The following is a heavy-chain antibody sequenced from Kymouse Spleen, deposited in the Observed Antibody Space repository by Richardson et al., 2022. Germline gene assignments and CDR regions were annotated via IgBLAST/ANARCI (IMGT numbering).Heavy chain of an antibody. CDR3: ARDGTAMAPFDY. Sequence: QVQLQQWGAGLLKPSETLSLTCAVYGGSFSGYYWSWIRQPPGKGLEWIGEINHSGSTNYNPSLKSRVTISVDTSKNQFSLKLSSVTAADTAVYYCARDGTAMAPFDYWGQGTLVTVSS. CDR2: INHSGST. D-gene: IGHD5-18,IGHD5-18*01. CDR1: GGSFSGYY. V-gene: IGHV4-34*01. J-gene: IGHJ4*02.